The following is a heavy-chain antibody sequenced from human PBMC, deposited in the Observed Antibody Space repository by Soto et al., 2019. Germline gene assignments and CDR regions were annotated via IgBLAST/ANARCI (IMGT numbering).Heavy chain of an antibody. Sequence: GGSLRLSCAASGFTFSSYAMSWVRQAPGKGLEWVSAISGSGGSTYYADSVKGRFTISRDNSKNTLYLQMNSLRAEDTAVYYCAKIRREYGSGSYYRSNYYYYYMDVWGKGTTVTVSS. CDR2: ISGSGGST. D-gene: IGHD3-10*01. V-gene: IGHV3-23*01. CDR3: AKIRREYGSGSYYRSNYYYYYMDV. J-gene: IGHJ6*03. CDR1: GFTFSSYA.